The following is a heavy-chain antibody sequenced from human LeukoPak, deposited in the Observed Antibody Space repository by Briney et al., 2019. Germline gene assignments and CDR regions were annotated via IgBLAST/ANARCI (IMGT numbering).Heavy chain of an antibody. Sequence: PGRSLRLSCAASGFTFRSYGMHWVRQAPGKGLEWVAVIWYDGSNKYYADSVKGRFTISRDNSKNTLYLQMNSLRAEDTAVYYCARDRLDGYNIFDYWGQGTLVTVSS. J-gene: IGHJ4*02. CDR1: GFTFRSYG. V-gene: IGHV3-33*01. CDR2: IWYDGSNK. D-gene: IGHD5-24*01. CDR3: ARDRLDGYNIFDY.